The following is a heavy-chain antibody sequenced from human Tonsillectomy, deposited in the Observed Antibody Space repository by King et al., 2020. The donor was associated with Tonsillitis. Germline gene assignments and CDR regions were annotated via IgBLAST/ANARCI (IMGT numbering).Heavy chain of an antibody. Sequence: QLVQSGAELKEPGSSVRVFCRASGGTLNNYAMNWVRQAPGQGLEWMGRIIPVIELTKYAEQFQGRISISDDKSTGAIYMDLSSLRSEDTAVYFCARVAPGDSTTIVADDALDLWGQGTMVSVSS. J-gene: IGHJ3*01. V-gene: IGHV1-69*09. CDR3: ARVAPGDSTTIVADDALDL. CDR2: IIPVIELT. CDR1: GGTLNNYA. D-gene: IGHD5-12*01.